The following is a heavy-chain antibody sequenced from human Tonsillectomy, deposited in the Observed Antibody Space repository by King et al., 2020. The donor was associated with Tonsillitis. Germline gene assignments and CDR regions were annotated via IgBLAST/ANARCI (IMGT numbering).Heavy chain of an antibody. CDR2: INPYSDNT. J-gene: IGHJ5*02. V-gene: IGHV1-2*02. CDR1: GYSFTDYY. D-gene: IGHD4-23*01. Sequence: LQLVQSGAEVKKPGASVKVSCKASGYSFTDYYMHWVRQAPGQWLEWMGWINPYSDNTNYARRFQGRVTMTRDTSITTVYMELSRLRSDDTAVYYCARDAATVVNLNWFDPWGQGTLVTVSS. CDR3: ARDAATVVNLNWFDP.